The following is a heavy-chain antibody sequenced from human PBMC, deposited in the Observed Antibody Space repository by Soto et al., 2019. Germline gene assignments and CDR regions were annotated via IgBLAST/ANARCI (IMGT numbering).Heavy chain of an antibody. V-gene: IGHV3-30*18. CDR1: GFTFSSYG. CDR3: AKWGCDTAMFPHYGMDF. D-gene: IGHD5-18*01. CDR2: ISYDGSNK. Sequence: GGYLRLSCAASGFTFSSYGMHWVRQAPGKGLEWVAVISYDGSNKYYADSVKGRFTISRDNSKNTRYLQKNSLRADDTAAYYCAKWGCDTAMFPHYGMDFWGQGTTVIFSS. J-gene: IGHJ6*02.